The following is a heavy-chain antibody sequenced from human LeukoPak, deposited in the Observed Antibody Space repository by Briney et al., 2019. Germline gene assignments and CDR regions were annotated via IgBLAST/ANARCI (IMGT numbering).Heavy chain of an antibody. CDR1: GFMFSASW. J-gene: IGHJ3*02. Sequence: PGGSLRLSCTASGFMFSASWMTWVRQLPGKGLEWSANINPDGSATGYVDSVKGRFTVSRNNAKDSLYLQMDGLRAEDTAVYYCARDPLNGALDIWGQGTLVTVSS. V-gene: IGHV3-7*01. CDR2: INPDGSAT. CDR3: ARDPLNGALDI.